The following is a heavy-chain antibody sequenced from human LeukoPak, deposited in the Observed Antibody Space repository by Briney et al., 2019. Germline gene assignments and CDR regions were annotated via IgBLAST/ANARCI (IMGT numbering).Heavy chain of an antibody. CDR2: VKTKADGGTT. V-gene: IGHV3-15*01. J-gene: IGHJ4*03. CDR3: TTEDF. Sequence: GGSLRLSCAGSRFTFSTAWMIWVRQAPGKGLEWVGRVKTKADGGTTDYAAPVKGRFTITRDDSKNTVHLQMNSLKTEDTAVYYCTTEDFWGQGTLVTVSS. CDR1: RFTFSTAW.